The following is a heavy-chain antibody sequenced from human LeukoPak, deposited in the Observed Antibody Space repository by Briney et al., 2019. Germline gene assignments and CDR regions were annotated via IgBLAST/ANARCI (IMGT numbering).Heavy chain of an antibody. V-gene: IGHV4-31*03. CDR2: IYYSGST. CDR3: ARLSSGALDY. J-gene: IGHJ4*02. Sequence: SQTLSLTCTVSGGSISSGGYHWSWIRQHPGKGLEWIGYIYYSGSTYYNPSLKSRVTISVDTSKNQFSLKLSSVTAADTVVYYCARLSSGALDYWGQGTLVTVSS. CDR1: GGSISSGGYH. D-gene: IGHD3-10*01.